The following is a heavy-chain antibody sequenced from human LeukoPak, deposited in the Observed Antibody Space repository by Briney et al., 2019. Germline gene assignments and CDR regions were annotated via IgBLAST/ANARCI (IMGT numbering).Heavy chain of an antibody. V-gene: IGHV5-51*01. CDR2: IYPRDSDT. D-gene: IGHD4-17*01. CDR1: GYSFTSYW. CDR3: ARRTVTDFDY. Sequence: GESLKISCKASGYSFTSYWIGWVRQMPGKGLEWMGIIYPRDSDTRYSPSFRGHVTISADRSINTAYLQWGGLEASDTAMYYCARRTVTDFDYWGQGTLVTVSS. J-gene: IGHJ4*02.